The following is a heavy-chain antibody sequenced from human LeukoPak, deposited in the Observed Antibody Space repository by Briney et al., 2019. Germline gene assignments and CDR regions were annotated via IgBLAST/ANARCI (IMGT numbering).Heavy chain of an antibody. J-gene: IGHJ4*02. Sequence: GGSLRLSCAASGFSFTNYWMSWVRQAPGKGLEWVANVKEDGTTKQYVDSVKGRFSISRDNAKNSLYLQMDSLRAEDTPVYYCVSQEVVPHWGQGTLVSVSS. D-gene: IGHD2-15*01. V-gene: IGHV3-7*01. CDR1: GFSFTNYW. CDR2: VKEDGTTK. CDR3: VSQEVVPH.